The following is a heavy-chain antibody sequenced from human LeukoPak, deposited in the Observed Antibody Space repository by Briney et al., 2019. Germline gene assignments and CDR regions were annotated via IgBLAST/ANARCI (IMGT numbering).Heavy chain of an antibody. J-gene: IGHJ3*02. V-gene: IGHV3-30-3*01. CDR2: ISYDGSNK. D-gene: IGHD2-21*02. Sequence: GGSLRLSCAASGFTFSSYAMHWVRQAPGKGLEGVAVISYDGSNKFFADSVKGRFTISRDNSKNTLYLQMNSLRAEDTAVYYCARSTYCGGGCYLRAFDIWGQGTMVTVSS. CDR3: ARSTYCGGGCYLRAFDI. CDR1: GFTFSSYA.